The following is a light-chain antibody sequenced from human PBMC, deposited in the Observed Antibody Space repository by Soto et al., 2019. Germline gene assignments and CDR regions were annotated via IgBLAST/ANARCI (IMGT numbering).Light chain of an antibody. CDR2: KAS. CDR1: QSISTW. J-gene: IGKJ1*01. Sequence: DIQMTQSPSTLSASVGDRVTITCRASQSISTWLAWYQQKPGKAPILLIYKASNLDSGVPSRFSGSGAGTEFTLSIRSLQADYFAAYYCQQYNINPWTFGRGSKVEIK. CDR3: QQYNINPWT. V-gene: IGKV1-5*03.